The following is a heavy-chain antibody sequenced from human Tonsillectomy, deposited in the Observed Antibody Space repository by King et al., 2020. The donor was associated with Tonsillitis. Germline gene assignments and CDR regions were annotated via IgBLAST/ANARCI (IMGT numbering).Heavy chain of an antibody. CDR2: ISRDGGST. V-gene: IGHV3-43*01. J-gene: IGHJ4*02. CDR3: AKDSDSLSGYPDYFND. D-gene: IGHD3-9*01. Sequence: QLVQSGGVVVQPGGSLRLSCAASGFTFDDYTMHWGRPAPGKGLEWVSLISRDGGSTYYTHSVKGRFTISRDNSKNSLYLQMNSLRTEDTALYYCAKDSDSLSGYPDYFNDWGQGRLVSVSS. CDR1: GFTFDDYT.